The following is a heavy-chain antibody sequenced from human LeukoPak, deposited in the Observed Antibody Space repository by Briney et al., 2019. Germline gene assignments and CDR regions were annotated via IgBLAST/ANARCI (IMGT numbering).Heavy chain of an antibody. Sequence: GGSLRPSCAASGFTFSNYEMNWVRQAPGKGLEWVSYISSSSGSTIYYADSVKGRFTISRDNAKNSLYLQMNSLRAEDTAVYYCARDSSGWYYFDYWGQGTLVTVSS. CDR3: ARDSSGWYYFDY. J-gene: IGHJ4*02. V-gene: IGHV3-48*03. CDR2: ISSSSGSTI. CDR1: GFTFSNYE. D-gene: IGHD6-19*01.